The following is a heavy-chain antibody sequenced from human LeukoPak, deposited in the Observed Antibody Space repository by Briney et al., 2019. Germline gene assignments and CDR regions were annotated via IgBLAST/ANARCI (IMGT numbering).Heavy chain of an antibody. V-gene: IGHV4-39*01. CDR1: GGSMTSGSHY. CDR3: ARHVSQGAYYYYFVDV. CDR2: IHYTGGT. Sequence: SETLSLTCTVSGGSMTSGSHYWGWIRPAPGKGLEWIGTIHYTGGTYYNPSLRRRVTIYALTSKNQFSLKVTSVTATDTAVYYCARHVSQGAYYYYFVDVWGKGATVTVSS. J-gene: IGHJ6*03. D-gene: IGHD3-16*01.